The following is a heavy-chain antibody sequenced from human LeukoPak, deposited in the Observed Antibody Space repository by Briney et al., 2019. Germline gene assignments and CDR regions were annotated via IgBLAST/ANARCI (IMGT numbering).Heavy chain of an antibody. J-gene: IGHJ4*02. CDR3: ARDKHDSSGYYFDY. CDR2: ISSSSSYI. V-gene: IGHV3-21*01. Sequence: PGGSLRLSCAASGFTFSSYSMNWVRQAPGKGLEWVSSISSSSSYIYYADSVKGRFTISRDNAKNSLCLQMNSLRAEDTAVYYCARDKHDSSGYYFDYWGQGTLVTVSS. CDR1: GFTFSSYS. D-gene: IGHD3-22*01.